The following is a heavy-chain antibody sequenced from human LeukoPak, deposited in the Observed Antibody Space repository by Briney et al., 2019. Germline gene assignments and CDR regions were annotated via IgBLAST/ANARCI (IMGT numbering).Heavy chain of an antibody. CDR1: GFTFSSYS. D-gene: IGHD5-18*01. CDR2: ISSSGGYI. CDR3: AREGEYSYGGQGSYYYLDV. J-gene: IGHJ6*03. V-gene: IGHV3-21*01. Sequence: PGGSLRLSCAASGFTFSSYSMNWVRQAPGKGLEWVSSISSSGGYIYYADSVKGRFTISRDNAKNSLYLQMNSLRAEDTAVYYWAREGEYSYGGQGSYYYLDVWGKGTTVPFSS.